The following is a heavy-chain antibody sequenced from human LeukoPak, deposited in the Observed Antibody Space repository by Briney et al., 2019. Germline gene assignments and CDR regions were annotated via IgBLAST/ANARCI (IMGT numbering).Heavy chain of an antibody. D-gene: IGHD2-21*02. CDR1: GYTFTSYY. J-gene: IGHJ5*02. V-gene: IGHV1-46*01. CDR2: INPSGGST. CDR3: ARGGHIVVVTAITWFDP. Sequence: GASVKVSCKASGYTFTSYYMHWVRQAPGQGLEWMGIINPSGGSTSYAQKFQGRVTMTRDMSTSTVYMELSSLRSEDTAVYYCARGGHIVVVTAITWFDPWGQGTLVTVSS.